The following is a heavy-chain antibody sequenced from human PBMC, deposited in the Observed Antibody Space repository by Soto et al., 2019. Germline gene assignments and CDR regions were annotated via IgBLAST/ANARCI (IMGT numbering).Heavy chain of an antibody. CDR3: ARAAYYDFWSGYGDYYGMDV. Sequence: GGSLRLSCAASGFTFSGYIMNWVRQAPGKGLEWVSYISSSSSTIYYADSVKGRFTISRDNAKNSLYLQMNSLRDEDTAVYYCARAAYYDFWSGYGDYYGMDVWGQGTTVTVSS. CDR2: ISSSSSTI. V-gene: IGHV3-48*02. J-gene: IGHJ6*02. CDR1: GFTFSGYI. D-gene: IGHD3-3*01.